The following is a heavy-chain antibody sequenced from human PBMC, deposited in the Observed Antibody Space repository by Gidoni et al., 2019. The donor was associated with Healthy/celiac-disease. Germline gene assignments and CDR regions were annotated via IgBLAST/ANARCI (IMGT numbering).Heavy chain of an antibody. CDR1: GFTFSSYW. D-gene: IGHD3-22*01. CDR2: IKQDGSEK. CDR3: ARVFYSGYYDSSFPTAVDY. Sequence: EVQLVESGGGLVQPGGSLRLSCAASGFTFSSYWMSWVRQAPGKGLEWVANIKQDGSEKYYVDSVKGRFTISRDNAKNSLYLQMNSLRAEDTAVYYCARVFYSGYYDSSFPTAVDYWGQGTLVTVSS. J-gene: IGHJ4*02. V-gene: IGHV3-7*03.